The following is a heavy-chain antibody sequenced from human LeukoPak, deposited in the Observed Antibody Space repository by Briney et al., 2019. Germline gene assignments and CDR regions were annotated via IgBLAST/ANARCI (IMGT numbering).Heavy chain of an antibody. CDR2: ISWNSGSI. J-gene: IGHJ4*02. D-gene: IGHD6-19*01. CDR3: CIAVAGTIDY. V-gene: IGHV3-9*01. CDR1: GFTFDDYA. Sequence: GGSLRLSCAASGFTFDDYAMHWVRQAPGKGLEGVSGISWNSGSIGYADSVKGRFTISRDNAKNSLYLQINSLRPEDTALYYCCIAVAGTIDYWGQGTLVTVSS.